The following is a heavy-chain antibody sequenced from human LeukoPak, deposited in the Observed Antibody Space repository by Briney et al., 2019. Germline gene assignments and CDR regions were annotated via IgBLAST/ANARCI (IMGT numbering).Heavy chain of an antibody. CDR2: INPNSGGT. CDR3: ARELGSGYYRYFDY. V-gene: IGHV1-2*02. D-gene: IGHD3-22*01. J-gene: IGHJ4*02. CDR1: GYTSTGYY. Sequence: ASVKVSCKASGYTSTGYYMHWVRQAPGHGLEWMGWINPNSGGTNFAQKFQGRVSMTRDTSISTAYMELSRLRSDDTAVLYCARELGSGYYRYFDYWGQGTLVTVSS.